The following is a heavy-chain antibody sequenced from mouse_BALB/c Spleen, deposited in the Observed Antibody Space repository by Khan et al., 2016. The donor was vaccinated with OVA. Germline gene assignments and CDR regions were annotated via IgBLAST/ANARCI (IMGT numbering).Heavy chain of an antibody. CDR2: INTYTGEQ. D-gene: IGHD2-10*01. CDR1: GYTFTNYG. J-gene: IGHJ4*01. V-gene: IGHV9-3-1*01. Sequence: QIQLVQSGPELKKPGETVKISCKASGYTFTNYGMNWVKQSPGKALKWMGWINTYTGEQTYADDFKGRFAFSLETSASTAYLQINNLKNEDTATYFCARPPYFSYTLDYWGQGTSVTVSS. CDR3: ARPPYFSYTLDY.